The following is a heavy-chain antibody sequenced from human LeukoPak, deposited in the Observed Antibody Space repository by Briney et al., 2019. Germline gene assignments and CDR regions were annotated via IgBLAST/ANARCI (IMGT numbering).Heavy chain of an antibody. CDR1: GFTFSSYS. V-gene: IGHV3-48*01. CDR2: ISSSSSTI. Sequence: GGSLRLSCAASGFTFSSYSMNWVRQAPGKGLEWVSYISSSSSTIYYADSVKGRFTISRDNAKNSLYLQMNSLRAEDTAVYYCARDLSVVPLDYWGQGTLVTVSS. D-gene: IGHD2-15*01. CDR3: ARDLSVVPLDY. J-gene: IGHJ4*02.